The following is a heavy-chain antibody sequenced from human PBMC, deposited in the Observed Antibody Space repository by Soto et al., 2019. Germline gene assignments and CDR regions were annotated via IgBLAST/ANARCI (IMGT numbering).Heavy chain of an antibody. CDR1: GGTFSTDA. CDR2: IIPIFGTP. D-gene: IGHD2-8*02. J-gene: IGHJ4*02. Sequence: QVPLVQSGAEVKKPGSSMKVSCKASGGTFSTDAISWVRQAPRQGLEWMGGIIPIFGTPNYAQKFQGRVTITADESTTTAYMELSSLTSDDTAVYFCARAVIKGLRATGSLDNWGQGTLVTVSS. V-gene: IGHV1-69*01. CDR3: ARAVIKGLRATGSLDN.